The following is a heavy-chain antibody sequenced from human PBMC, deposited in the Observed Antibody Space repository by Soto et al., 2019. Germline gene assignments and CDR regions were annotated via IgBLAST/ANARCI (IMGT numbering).Heavy chain of an antibody. D-gene: IGHD3-3*01. J-gene: IGHJ6*03. Sequence: GGSLRLSCAASGFTFSSYSMNWVHQAPGKGLEWVSSISSSSSYIYYADSVKGRFTISRDNAKNSLYLQMNSLRAEDTAVYYCARDQGRFLEWSNMDVWGKGTTVTVSS. CDR3: ARDQGRFLEWSNMDV. CDR2: ISSSSSYI. V-gene: IGHV3-21*01. CDR1: GFTFSSYS.